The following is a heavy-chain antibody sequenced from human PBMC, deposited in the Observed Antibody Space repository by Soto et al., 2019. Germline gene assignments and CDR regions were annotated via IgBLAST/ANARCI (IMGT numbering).Heavy chain of an antibody. D-gene: IGHD2-15*01. CDR1: ESTFTSYD. Sequence: QVQLVQSGAEVKKPGASVKVSCKASESTFTSYDINWVRQATGQGLEYLGWMNPNSGDTAYVQKFQGRLTMTWDTSITTAYMELSGLRSEDTALYFCARGVKYGSYSRWFDPWGQGTLVTVSS. V-gene: IGHV1-8*01. CDR2: MNPNSGDT. CDR3: ARGVKYGSYSRWFDP. J-gene: IGHJ5*02.